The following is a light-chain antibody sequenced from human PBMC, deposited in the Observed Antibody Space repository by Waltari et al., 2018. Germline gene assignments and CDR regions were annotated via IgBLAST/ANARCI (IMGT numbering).Light chain of an antibody. J-gene: IGLJ3*02. CDR1: SSDVGGYNY. V-gene: IGLV2-14*01. Sequence: QSALTQPASVSESPGQSITISCTGTSSDVGGYNYVSWYQQHIGKAPKLMIYDVSKRPSGVSNRFSGSKPGNTASLTISGLQAEDEADYYCSSYTSSSAWVFGGGTKLTVL. CDR2: DVS. CDR3: SSYTSSSAWV.